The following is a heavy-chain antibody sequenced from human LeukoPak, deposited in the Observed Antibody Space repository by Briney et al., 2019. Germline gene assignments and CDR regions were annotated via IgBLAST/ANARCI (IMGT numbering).Heavy chain of an antibody. V-gene: IGHV1-18*01. CDR2: VSSYNGDT. J-gene: IGHJ6*03. CDR1: GYTFNNYG. Sequence: GASVEVSCKASGYTFNNYGISWVRQAPGQGLEWMGWVSSYNGDTNYAQKFQGRVTMTRDTSISTAYMELSRLRSDDTAVYYCARGPTSWLGYYYYYMDVWGKGTTVTVSS. D-gene: IGHD5-24*01. CDR3: ARGPTSWLGYYYYYMDV.